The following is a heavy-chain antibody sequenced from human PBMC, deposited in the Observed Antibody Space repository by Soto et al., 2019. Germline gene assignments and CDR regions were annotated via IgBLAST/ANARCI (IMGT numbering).Heavy chain of an antibody. D-gene: IGHD4-17*01. Sequence: GGSLRLSCAASGFTFSSYGMHWVRQAPGKGLEWVAVIWYDGSNKYYADSVKGRFTISRDNSKNTLYLQMNSLRAEDTAVYYCARAPRTYYGDYVLDYWGQGTLVTVSS. CDR1: GFTFSSYG. V-gene: IGHV3-33*01. J-gene: IGHJ4*02. CDR2: IWYDGSNK. CDR3: ARAPRTYYGDYVLDY.